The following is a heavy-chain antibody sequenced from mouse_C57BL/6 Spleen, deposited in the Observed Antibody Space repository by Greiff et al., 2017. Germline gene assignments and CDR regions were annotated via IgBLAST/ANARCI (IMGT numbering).Heavy chain of an antibody. J-gene: IGHJ3*01. Sequence: QVQLQQPGAELVKPGASVKMSCKASGYTFTSYWITWVKQRPGQGLEWIGDIYPGSGSTNYNEKFKSKATLTVDTSSSTAYMQLSSLTSEDYAVYYCARPLDSSGPWFAYWGQGTLVTVSA. CDR1: GYTFTSYW. CDR2: IYPGSGST. CDR3: ARPLDSSGPWFAY. V-gene: IGHV1-55*01. D-gene: IGHD3-2*02.